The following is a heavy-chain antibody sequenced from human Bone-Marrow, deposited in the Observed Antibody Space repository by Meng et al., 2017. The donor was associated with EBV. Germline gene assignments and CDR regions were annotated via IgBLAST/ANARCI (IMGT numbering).Heavy chain of an antibody. D-gene: IGHD3-9*01. Sequence: QVLLVQAGGEVKKPRSSVKVPCKASGGTFSSYAISWVRQAPGQGLEWMGGIIPIFGTANYAQKFQGRVTITADESTSTAYMELSSLRSEDTAVYYCARDSDILTGPGGYWGQGTLVTVSS. J-gene: IGHJ4*02. V-gene: IGHV1-69*01. CDR1: GGTFSSYA. CDR3: ARDSDILTGPGGY. CDR2: IIPIFGTA.